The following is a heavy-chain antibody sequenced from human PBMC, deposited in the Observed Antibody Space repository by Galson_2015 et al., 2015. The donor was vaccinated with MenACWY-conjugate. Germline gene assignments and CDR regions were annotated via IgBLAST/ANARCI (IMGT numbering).Heavy chain of an antibody. D-gene: IGHD6-19*01. CDR2: ISANGDST. CDR1: GFTFSNYA. Sequence: SLRLSCAASGFTFSNYAMNWVRQAPGKGLEWVSSISANGDSTYYADAVKGRFTISRDNSKNTLYLQMNSLRAEDTAVYYCARVVVVAGTHDYFDYWGQGTLVTVSS. CDR3: ARVVVVAGTHDYFDY. J-gene: IGHJ4*02. V-gene: IGHV3-23*01.